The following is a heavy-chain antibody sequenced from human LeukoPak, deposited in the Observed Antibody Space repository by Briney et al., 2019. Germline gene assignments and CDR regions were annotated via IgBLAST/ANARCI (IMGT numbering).Heavy chain of an antibody. CDR1: GFTFSSYG. D-gene: IGHD2-15*01. J-gene: IGHJ4*02. Sequence: PGRSLRLSCAASGFTFSSYGMHWVRQAPGKGLEWVALIWFDGSNKYYADSVKGRFTISRDNSKNTLYLQMNSLRAEDTAVYYCAKDYCTGGSCYLDYWGQGTLVTASS. V-gene: IGHV3-33*06. CDR2: IWFDGSNK. CDR3: AKDYCTGGSCYLDY.